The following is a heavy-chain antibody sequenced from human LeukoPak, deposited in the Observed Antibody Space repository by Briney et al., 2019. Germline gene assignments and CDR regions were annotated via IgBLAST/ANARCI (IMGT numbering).Heavy chain of an antibody. CDR2: IYPGDSDT. V-gene: IGHV5-51*01. J-gene: IGHJ4*02. D-gene: IGHD6-19*01. Sequence: GESLKISCKGSGNSFTRHWIGWVRQMPGKGLEWMVIIYPGDSDTRYSPSFQGQGIISADKSISTAYLQWSSLKASDTAMYYCARADGSGWLFDYWGQGTLVTVSS. CDR1: GNSFTRHW. CDR3: ARADGSGWLFDY.